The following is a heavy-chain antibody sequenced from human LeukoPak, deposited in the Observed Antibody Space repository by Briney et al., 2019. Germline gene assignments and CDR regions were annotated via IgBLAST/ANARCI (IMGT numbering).Heavy chain of an antibody. J-gene: IGHJ4*02. D-gene: IGHD3-22*01. CDR1: GYSFTGYY. V-gene: IGHV1-2*02. Sequence: ASVKVSCKASGYSFTGYYMHWVRQAPGQGLEWMGWINPNSGGTNYAQKFQGRVTMTRDTSISTAYMELSRLRSDDTAVYYCARDYYDSSGYAPWYYFDYWGQGTLVTVSS. CDR2: INPNSGGT. CDR3: ARDYYDSSGYAPWYYFDY.